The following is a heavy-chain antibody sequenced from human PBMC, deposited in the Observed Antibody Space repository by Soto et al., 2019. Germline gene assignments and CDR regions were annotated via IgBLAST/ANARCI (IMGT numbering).Heavy chain of an antibody. CDR3: AKASRFLEWKLDY. Sequence: QSGGSLRLSCAASGFTFSSYAMSWVRQAPGKGLEWVSGISGSGGSTYYADSVKGRFTISRDNSKNTLYLQMNSLRAEDTAVHYCAKASRFLEWKLDYWGQGTLVTVSS. CDR2: ISGSGGST. V-gene: IGHV3-23*01. J-gene: IGHJ4*02. D-gene: IGHD3-3*01. CDR1: GFTFSSYA.